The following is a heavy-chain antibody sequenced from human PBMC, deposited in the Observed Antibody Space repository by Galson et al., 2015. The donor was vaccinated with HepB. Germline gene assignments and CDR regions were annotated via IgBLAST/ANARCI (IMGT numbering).Heavy chain of an antibody. D-gene: IGHD4-17*01. V-gene: IGHV2-5*01. CDR3: SPRGYGDYPRDNWLDP. J-gene: IGHJ5*02. CDR1: GFSISSGGLG. CDR2: IYWNDDK. Sequence: PALVKPTQTLTLTCTFSGFSISSGGLGVGWVRQSPGKALEWLAVIYWNDDKRYNPSLKARLTITKDTSRNQVVLRMTNMDPVDTAPVYCSPRGYGDYPRDNWLDPWGPGTRVTVSS.